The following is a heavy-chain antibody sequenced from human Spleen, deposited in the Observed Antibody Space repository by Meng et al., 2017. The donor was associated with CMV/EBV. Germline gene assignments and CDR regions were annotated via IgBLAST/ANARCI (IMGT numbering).Heavy chain of an antibody. Sequence: GESLKISCAASGFTFSSYGMHWVRQAPGKGLEWVAYSSSDGSITHYADSVKGRFTISRDNAKNSLYLRMNSLRAEDTAVYYCARFGPTTFTVYWGQGTLVTVSS. CDR1: GFTFSSYG. J-gene: IGHJ4*02. V-gene: IGHV3-48*04. CDR3: ARFGPTTFTVY. CDR2: SSSDGSIT. D-gene: IGHD4-11*01.